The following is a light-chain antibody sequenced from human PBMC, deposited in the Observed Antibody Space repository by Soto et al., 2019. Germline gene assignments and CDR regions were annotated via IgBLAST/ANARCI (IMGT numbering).Light chain of an antibody. V-gene: IGLV1-40*01. CDR2: GNS. CDR1: SSNIGAGYD. CDR3: QSYDSSLSGPWV. Sequence: QSVLAQPPSVSGAPGQRVTISCTGSSSNIGAGYDVHWYQQLPGTAPKLLIYGNSNRPSGVPDRFSGSKSGTSASLAITGLQAEDEADYYCQSYDSSLSGPWVFXTGTNVTVL. J-gene: IGLJ1*01.